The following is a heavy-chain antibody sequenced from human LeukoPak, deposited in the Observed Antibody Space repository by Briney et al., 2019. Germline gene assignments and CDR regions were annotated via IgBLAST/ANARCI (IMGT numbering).Heavy chain of an antibody. D-gene: IGHD3-10*01. CDR3: ARVTATGYYYYYMDV. Sequence: SETLSLTCTVSGGSISSYYWSWIRQPPGKGLEWIGYIYYSGSTNYNPSLKSRVTISVDTSKNQCSLKLSSVTAADTAVYYCARVTATGYYYYYMDVWGKGTTVTVSS. J-gene: IGHJ6*03. CDR1: GGSISSYY. CDR2: IYYSGST. V-gene: IGHV4-59*01.